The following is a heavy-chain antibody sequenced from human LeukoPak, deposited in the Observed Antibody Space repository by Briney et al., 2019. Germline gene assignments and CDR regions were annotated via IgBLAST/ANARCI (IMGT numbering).Heavy chain of an antibody. D-gene: IGHD4-11*01. Sequence: GGSLRLSCAASGFSFSSYEMNWVRQAPGKGLEWVSSISSSSSYIYYADSVKGRFTISRDNAKNSLYLQMNSLRAEDTAVYYCARDLSYSNSFDYWGQGTLVTVSS. CDR1: GFSFSSYE. V-gene: IGHV3-21*01. CDR3: ARDLSYSNSFDY. J-gene: IGHJ4*02. CDR2: ISSSSSYI.